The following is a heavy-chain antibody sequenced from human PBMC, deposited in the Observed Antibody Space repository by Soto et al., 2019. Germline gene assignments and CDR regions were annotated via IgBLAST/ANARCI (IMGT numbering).Heavy chain of an antibody. CDR2: IYYSGNT. D-gene: IGHD3-16*01. V-gene: IGHV4-30-4*01. CDR1: GGSISSGDYY. CDR3: ARLLPSGGAFDI. J-gene: IGHJ3*02. Sequence: QVQLQESGPGLVKPSQTLSLTCTVSGGSISSGDYYWSWIRQPPGKGLEWVGYIYYSGNTYYNPSLKSRIAISVDTSTNHFFLKVNSVTAADTAGYYCARLLPSGGAFDIWGQGTMVTVSS.